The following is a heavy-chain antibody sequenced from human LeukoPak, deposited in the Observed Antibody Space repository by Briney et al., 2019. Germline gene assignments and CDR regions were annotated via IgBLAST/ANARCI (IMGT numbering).Heavy chain of an antibody. D-gene: IGHD1-26*01. CDR3: ARGRDGIGNY. J-gene: IGHJ4*02. CDR1: GGSFSGYY. Sequence: SETLSLTCAVYGGSFSGYYWSWIRQPPGKGLEWIGEINHSGSTNYKPSLKSRVTISVDTSKNQFSLKLSSVTAADTAMYYCARGRDGIGNYWGQGTLVTVSS. CDR2: INHSGST. V-gene: IGHV4-34*01.